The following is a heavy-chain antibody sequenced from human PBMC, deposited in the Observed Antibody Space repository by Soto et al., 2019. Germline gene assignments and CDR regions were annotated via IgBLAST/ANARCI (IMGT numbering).Heavy chain of an antibody. J-gene: IGHJ6*02. CDR3: ARDSSGRQYYGMDV. Sequence: PGGSLRLSCTPSGFIFSDYSMNWFRQAPGKGLEWISYITTTSSTMYYADSVKGRFTISRDNAKNSLYLQMNSLRDEDTAVYYCARDSSGRQYYGMDVWGQGXTVTVYS. V-gene: IGHV3-48*02. CDR1: GFIFSDYS. D-gene: IGHD3-22*01. CDR2: ITTTSSTM.